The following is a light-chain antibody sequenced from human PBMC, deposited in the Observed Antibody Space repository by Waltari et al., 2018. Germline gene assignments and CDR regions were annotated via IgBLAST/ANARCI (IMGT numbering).Light chain of an antibody. Sequence: EIVLTQSPATLSLSPGERASLSCRASQSISSYLAWYQQKPGQAPRPLISAASTRAPGIPARFSGSGSGTDFTLIISSLEPEDFAVYYCQHRGHWPPEATFGPGTKVDIK. CDR3: QHRGHWPPEAT. J-gene: IGKJ3*01. CDR1: QSISSY. V-gene: IGKV3-11*01. CDR2: AAS.